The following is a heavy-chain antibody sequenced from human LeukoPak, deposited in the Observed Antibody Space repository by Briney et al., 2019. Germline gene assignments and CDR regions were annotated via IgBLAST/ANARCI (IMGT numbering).Heavy chain of an antibody. J-gene: IGHJ4*02. CDR2: ISGSGGST. Sequence: GGSLRLSCAASGFTFSNYAMSWVRKAPGKGLEWVSAISGSGGSTYYADSVKGRFTISRDISKNTLYLQMNSLRAEDTAVYYCAKDSGSGYSYGYFDYWGQGTLVTVSS. CDR1: GFTFSNYA. CDR3: AKDSGSGYSYGYFDY. D-gene: IGHD5-18*01. V-gene: IGHV3-23*01.